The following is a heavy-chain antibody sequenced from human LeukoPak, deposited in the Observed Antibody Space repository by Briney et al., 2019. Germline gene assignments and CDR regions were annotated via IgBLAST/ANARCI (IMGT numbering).Heavy chain of an antibody. V-gene: IGHV4-4*09. CDR2: IYTSGST. J-gene: IGHJ2*01. D-gene: IGHD2-2*01. CDR3: ARSPMGYCSSTSCYDYWYFDL. CDR1: GGSISSYY. Sequence: SETLTLTCTASGGSISSYYWSWIRQPPGKGLEWIGYIYTSGSTNYNPSLKSRVTISVDTSKNQFSLKLSSVTAADTAVYYCARSPMGYCSSTSCYDYWYFDLWGRGTLVTVSS.